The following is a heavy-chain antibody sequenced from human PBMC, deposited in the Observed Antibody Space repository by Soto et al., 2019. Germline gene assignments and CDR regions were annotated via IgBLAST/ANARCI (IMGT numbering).Heavy chain of an antibody. CDR1: GFTFSSHW. V-gene: IGHV3-74*01. CDR3: ARGGCSATSCLDS. Sequence: EVQLVESGGGLVQPGGSLRLTCAASGFTFSSHWMHWVRLAPGPGLVWVSYINSDGGRTSYADSVKGRFTISRDNAKNTLYMHMNTLTADDTAVYYCARGGCSATSCLDSWGQGTLVTVSP. CDR2: INSDGGRT. J-gene: IGHJ4*02. D-gene: IGHD2-2*01.